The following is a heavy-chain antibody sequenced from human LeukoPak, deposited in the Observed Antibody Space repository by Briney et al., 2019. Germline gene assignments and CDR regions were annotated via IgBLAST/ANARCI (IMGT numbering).Heavy chain of an antibody. CDR3: ARAYDYRGCFFYYYTDF. J-gene: IGHJ6*03. CDR1: GYSISSGYY. Sequence: SETLPLTCTVSGYSISSGYYWGWIRQPPGKGLEWIGSIYQSGNTYYNPSLKSRVTISVDTSKNQFSLKLSSVTAADTAVYYCARAYDYRGCFFYYYTDFWGKGTTVTVSS. D-gene: IGHD4-11*01. V-gene: IGHV4-38-2*02. CDR2: IYQSGNT.